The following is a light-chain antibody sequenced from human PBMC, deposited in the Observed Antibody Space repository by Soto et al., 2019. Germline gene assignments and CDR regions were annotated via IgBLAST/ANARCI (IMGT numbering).Light chain of an antibody. Sequence: QSALTQPRSVSGSPGQSVTISCTGTSSDVGGYNYVSWYRQHPGKAPKLMIYDVSQRPSGVPDRLSGSKSGNTASLTISGLQAEDEADYYCCSYAGSYTLYVFGTGTKVTVL. V-gene: IGLV2-11*01. CDR2: DVS. CDR1: SSDVGGYNY. CDR3: CSYAGSYTLYV. J-gene: IGLJ1*01.